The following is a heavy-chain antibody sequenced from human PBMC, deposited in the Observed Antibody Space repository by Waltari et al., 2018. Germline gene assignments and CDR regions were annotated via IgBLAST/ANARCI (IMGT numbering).Heavy chain of an antibody. CDR2: IDPSDSDT. Sequence: EVQLVQSGAEVKRPGESLKISCKHSGYSFTSDWISWLRQMPGKGLEWMGAIDPSDSDTRYSPSFQGQVTISADKSISTAYLQWSSLKASDTATYYCAKEDQLNWYFDLWGPGTPITISS. CDR3: AKEDQLNWYFDL. D-gene: IGHD2-2*01. V-gene: IGHV5-51*01. CDR1: GYSFTSDW. J-gene: IGHJ2*01.